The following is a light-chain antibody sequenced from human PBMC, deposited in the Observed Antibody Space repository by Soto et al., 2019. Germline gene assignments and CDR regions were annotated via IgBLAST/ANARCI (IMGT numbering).Light chain of an antibody. J-gene: IGLJ2*01. CDR2: DVS. Sequence: QSALTQPASVSGSPGQSITISCTGTSSDVGGYNYVSWYQQHPGKAPKLIIHDVSNRPSGVSNRFSGSKSGNTASLTISGLQAEDEADCYCSSFISSSTQVVGGGTALTVL. CDR3: SSFISSSTQV. CDR1: SSDVGGYNY. V-gene: IGLV2-14*01.